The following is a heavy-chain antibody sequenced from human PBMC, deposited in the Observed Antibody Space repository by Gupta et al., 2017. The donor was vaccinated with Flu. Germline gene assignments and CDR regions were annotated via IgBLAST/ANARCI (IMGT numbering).Heavy chain of an antibody. CDR2: IYYSGST. D-gene: IGHD2-15*01. CDR3: ARDLGGYCSGGSCYSGWFDP. J-gene: IGHJ5*02. Sequence: QVQLQESGPGLVKPSETLSLTCTVSGGSISSYYWSWIRQPPGKGLEWIGYIYYSGSTNYNPSLKSRVTISVDTSKNQFSLKLSSVTAADTAVYYCARDLGGYCSGGSCYSGWFDPWGQGTLVTVSS. CDR1: GGSISSYY. V-gene: IGHV4-59*01.